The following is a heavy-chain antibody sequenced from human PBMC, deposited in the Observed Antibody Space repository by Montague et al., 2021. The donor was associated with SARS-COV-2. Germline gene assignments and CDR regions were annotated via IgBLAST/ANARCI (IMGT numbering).Heavy chain of an antibody. CDR3: ARVGSSWYEDC. V-gene: IGHV3-23*01. Sequence: SLRLSCAASGFTFSGYVLAWVRQVPGRGMEWVAAISAGGGRTSHADSVKGRFIISRDNSKNTLYVQMNSLRAEDTAVYYCARVGSSWYEDCWGQGTPVTVSS. J-gene: IGHJ4*02. CDR2: ISAGGGRT. D-gene: IGHD6-13*01. CDR1: GFTFSGYV.